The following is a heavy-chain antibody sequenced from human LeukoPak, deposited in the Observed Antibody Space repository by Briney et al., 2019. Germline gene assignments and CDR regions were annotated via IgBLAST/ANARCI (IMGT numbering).Heavy chain of an antibody. V-gene: IGHV3-23*01. Sequence: GGSLRLSCAASGFTFSSYAMSWVRQAPGKGLEWVSAISGSGGSTYYADSVKGRFTISRDNSKNTLYLQMNSLRAEDTAVYYCAKVDGDYCDSSGYYDYWGQGTLVTVSS. D-gene: IGHD3-22*01. CDR2: ISGSGGST. CDR3: AKVDGDYCDSSGYYDY. CDR1: GFTFSSYA. J-gene: IGHJ4*02.